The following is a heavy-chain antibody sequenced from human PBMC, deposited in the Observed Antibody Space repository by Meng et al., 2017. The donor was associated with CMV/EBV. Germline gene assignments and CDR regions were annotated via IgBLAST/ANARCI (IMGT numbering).Heavy chain of an antibody. CDR1: GFTFSSYA. J-gene: IGHJ6*02. CDR3: AREGREWFGYHYYYGMDV. D-gene: IGHD3-3*01. CDR2: ISYDGSNK. Sequence: GGSLRLSCAASGFTFSSYAMHWVRQAPGKGLEWVAVISYDGSNKYYADSVKGRFTISRDNSKNTLYLQMNSLRAEDTAVYYCAREGREWFGYHYYYGMDVWGQGTTVTVSS. V-gene: IGHV3-30*04.